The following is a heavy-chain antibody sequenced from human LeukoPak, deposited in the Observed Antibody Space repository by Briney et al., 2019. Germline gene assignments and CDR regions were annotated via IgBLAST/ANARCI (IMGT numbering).Heavy chain of an antibody. CDR2: ISYDGSNK. D-gene: IGHD3-10*01. Sequence: GRSLRLSCAASGFTFNNYNMHWVRQAPGKGLEWVAVISYDGSNKWSADSVKGRFTISRDDSTNTLCLQMNSLRAEDTAVYYCAKEGGSGSYYNPLDYWGQGTLVTVSS. J-gene: IGHJ4*02. CDR3: AKEGGSGSYYNPLDY. V-gene: IGHV3-30*04. CDR1: GFTFNNYN.